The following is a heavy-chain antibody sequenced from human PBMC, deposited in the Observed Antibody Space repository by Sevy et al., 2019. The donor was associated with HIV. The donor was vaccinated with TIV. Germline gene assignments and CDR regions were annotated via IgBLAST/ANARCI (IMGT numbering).Heavy chain of an antibody. CDR3: ARGGKPGQAASDI. Sequence: GGSLRLSCAVSGFTLSSHSMNWVRQAPGKGLEWLSHIRGDDENKYYADSVQGRFTISRDDASNSVHLQMNSLRDEDTAVYYCARGGKPGQAASDIWGQGTVVTVSS. CDR1: GFTLSSHS. J-gene: IGHJ3*02. V-gene: IGHV3-48*02. CDR2: IRGDDENK.